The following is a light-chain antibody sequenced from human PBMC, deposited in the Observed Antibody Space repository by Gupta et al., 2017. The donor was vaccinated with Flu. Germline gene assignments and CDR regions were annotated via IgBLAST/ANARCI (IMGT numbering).Light chain of an antibody. CDR2: DVT. V-gene: IGLV2-11*01. CDR1: SNDVGGDDH. CDR3: SSHAGRGNWV. J-gene: IGLJ1*01. Sequence: QSAPPQPRSVSGAPRQSVTIPSTAASNDVGGDDHVTCYKQHSGKTPNLIFYDVTGRPPGAPARFSASKSGNTASLTISGRQEDEEADYYCSSHAGRGNWVFGAGTKVTVL.